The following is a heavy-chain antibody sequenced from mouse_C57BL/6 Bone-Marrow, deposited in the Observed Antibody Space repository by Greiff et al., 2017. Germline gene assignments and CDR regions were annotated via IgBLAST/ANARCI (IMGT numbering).Heavy chain of an antibody. J-gene: IGHJ1*03. V-gene: IGHV5-2*01. D-gene: IGHD2-4*01. CDR2: INSDGGST. CDR1: EYDFPSHD. Sequence: EVQLVESGGGLVQPGESLKLSCESNEYDFPSHDMSWVRKTPEKRLELVAAINSDGGSTYYPDTMERRFIISRDNTKKTLYLQMSSLRSEDTALYYCAGHGRYDYDSDWYFDVWGTGTTVTVSS. CDR3: AGHGRYDYDSDWYFDV.